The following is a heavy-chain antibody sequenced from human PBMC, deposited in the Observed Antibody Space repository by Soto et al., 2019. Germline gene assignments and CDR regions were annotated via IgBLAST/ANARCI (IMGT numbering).Heavy chain of an antibody. CDR3: ARQDDMAMVSDY. V-gene: IGHV4-39*01. D-gene: IGHD5-18*01. CDR2: IYYSGST. Sequence: SETLSLTCTVSGGSISSSSYYWCLMRQPPGKGLEWIGSIYYSGSTYYNPSLKSRVTISVDTSKNQFSLKLSSVTAADTAVYYCARQDDMAMVSDYWGQGTLVTVSS. CDR1: GGSISSSSYY. J-gene: IGHJ4*02.